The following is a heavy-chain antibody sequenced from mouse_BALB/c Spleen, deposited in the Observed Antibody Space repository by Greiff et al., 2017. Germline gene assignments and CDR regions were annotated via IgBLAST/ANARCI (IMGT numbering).Heavy chain of an antibody. CDR2: IDPANGNT. Sequence: EVQLQESGAELVKPGASVKLSCTASGFNIKDTYMHWVKQRPEQGLEWIGRIDPANGNTKFDPKFQGKATITADTSSNTAYLQLSSLTSEDTAVYYCARNGYHDYWGQGTTLTVSS. J-gene: IGHJ2*01. V-gene: IGHV14-3*02. CDR3: ARNGYHDY. D-gene: IGHD2-2*01. CDR1: GFNIKDTY.